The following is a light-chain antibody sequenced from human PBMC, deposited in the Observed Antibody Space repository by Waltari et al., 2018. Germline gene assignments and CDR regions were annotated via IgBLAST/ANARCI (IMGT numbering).Light chain of an antibody. Sequence: QLVVTQSPSASAPLGASVKLTCTLSSGLSRNVIAWLQQRPEKGPRYLMKVNSDGSHSKGDEIPDRFSGSSSGAERYLTIASLQSDDEADYYCETGGHGTWVFGGGTKLTVL. CDR1: SGLSRNV. CDR2: VNSDGSH. J-gene: IGLJ3*02. V-gene: IGLV4-69*01. CDR3: ETGGHGTWV.